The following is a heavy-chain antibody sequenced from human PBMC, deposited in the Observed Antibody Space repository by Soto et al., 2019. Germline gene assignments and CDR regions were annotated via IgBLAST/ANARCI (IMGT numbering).Heavy chain of an antibody. J-gene: IGHJ4*02. Sequence: EVQLVESGGGLVQPGGSLRLSCVVSGFTFSNYDMHWVRQATGKGLEWVSAIASAGDTYYADSVKGRFTISRENAGDSLFLQMSSLRVGDTAVDYCVALGAHIFWGQGTLVTVSS. CDR3: VALGAHIF. CDR1: GFTFSNYD. V-gene: IGHV3-13*04. D-gene: IGHD2-8*02. CDR2: IASAGDT.